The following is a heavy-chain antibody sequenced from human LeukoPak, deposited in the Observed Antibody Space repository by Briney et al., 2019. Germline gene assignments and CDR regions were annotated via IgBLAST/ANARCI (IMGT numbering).Heavy chain of an antibody. Sequence: GGSLRLSCAASGFTFSSYWIHWVRHAPGKGLVWVSRINSEGSSTSYADSVKGRFTISRDNSKNTLYLQMNSLRAEDTAVYYCAKNPVVVVAARDYFDYWGQGTLVTVSS. CDR2: INSEGSST. J-gene: IGHJ4*02. D-gene: IGHD2-15*01. CDR3: AKNPVVVVAARDYFDY. V-gene: IGHV3-74*01. CDR1: GFTFSSYW.